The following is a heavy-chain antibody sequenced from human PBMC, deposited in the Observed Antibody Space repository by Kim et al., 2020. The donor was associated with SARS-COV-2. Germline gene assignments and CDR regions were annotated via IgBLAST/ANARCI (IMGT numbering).Heavy chain of an antibody. V-gene: IGHV1-69*13. J-gene: IGHJ1*01. CDR1: GVTFSSYV. D-gene: IGHD3-22*01. Sequence: SVKVSCKASGVTFSSYVISWVRQAPGQGLEWMGVIIPMFGTANYAQKFQGRVTVTADESSRTAYMELSSLRSEDTAVYYCARVDDYYYDSSSYLFQRWGQGTLVTVSS. CDR3: ARVDDYYYDSSSYLFQR. CDR2: IIPMFGTA.